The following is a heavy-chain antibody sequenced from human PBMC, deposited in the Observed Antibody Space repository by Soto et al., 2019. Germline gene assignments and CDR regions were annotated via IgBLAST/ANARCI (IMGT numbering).Heavy chain of an antibody. J-gene: IGHJ4*02. CDR3: AGRGGAYCGGDCSQD. D-gene: IGHD2-21*02. CDR1: GGTFSSYT. CDR2: IIPILGIA. V-gene: IGHV1-69*02. Sequence: QVQLVQSGAEVKKPGSSVKVSCKASGGTFSSYTISWVRQAPGQGLEWMGRIIPILGIANYAQKFQGRVTITADKSTSKAYMERSSLRSEDTAVYYCAGRGGAYCGGDCSQDWGQGTLVTVSS.